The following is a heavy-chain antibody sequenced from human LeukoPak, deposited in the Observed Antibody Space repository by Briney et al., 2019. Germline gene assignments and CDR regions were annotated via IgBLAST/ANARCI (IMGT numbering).Heavy chain of an antibody. Sequence: KPSETLSLTCTVSGDSIRSYYWSWIRPPPGEGLGWIGRIFATGSTNYNPPLKSRVSMSVDTSKNQFSLKLTSVTAADTAVYYCVRDGYCSDGSCYPLGDYWGQGTLVTVSS. CDR2: IFATGST. D-gene: IGHD2-15*01. V-gene: IGHV4-4*07. CDR3: VRDGYCSDGSCYPLGDY. J-gene: IGHJ4*02. CDR1: GDSIRSYY.